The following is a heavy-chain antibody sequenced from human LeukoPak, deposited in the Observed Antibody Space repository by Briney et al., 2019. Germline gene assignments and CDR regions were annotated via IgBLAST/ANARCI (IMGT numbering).Heavy chain of an antibody. D-gene: IGHD1-7*01. V-gene: IGHV1-46*01. Sequence: ASVKVSCKASGYTFTTYYMHWVRQAPGQGLEWMGIINPSGGSTSYAQKFQGRVTITADESTSTAYMELSSLRSEGTAVYYCGGTQQRYYYGMDVWGQGTTVTVSS. CDR2: INPSGGST. J-gene: IGHJ6*02. CDR1: GYTFTTYY. CDR3: GGTQQRYYYGMDV.